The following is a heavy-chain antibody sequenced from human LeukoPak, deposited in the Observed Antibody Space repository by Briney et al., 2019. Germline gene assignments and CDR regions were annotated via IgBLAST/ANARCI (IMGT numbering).Heavy chain of an antibody. V-gene: IGHV3-48*03. Sequence: GGSLRLSCAASGFTFSSYEMNWVRQAPGKGLEWVSYISSSGSTIYYADSVKGRFTISRDNAKNSLYLQMNSLRAEDTAVYYCARDKVRYYDSSGYYYYYYGMDVWGQGTTVTVSS. CDR2: ISSSGSTI. CDR1: GFTFSSYE. CDR3: ARDKVRYYDSSGYYYYYYGMDV. J-gene: IGHJ6*02. D-gene: IGHD3-22*01.